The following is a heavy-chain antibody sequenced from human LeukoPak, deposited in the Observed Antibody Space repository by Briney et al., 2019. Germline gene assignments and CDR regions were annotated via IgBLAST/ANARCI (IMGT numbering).Heavy chain of an antibody. V-gene: IGHV1-18*01. CDR3: ARAPGIAAAGTLYYYYYYMDV. CDR1: GYTFTSYG. Sequence: ASEKVSCKASGYTFTSYGISWVRQAAGQGLEWMGWISAYNGNTNYAQKLQGRVTMTTDTSTSTAYMELRSLRSDDTAVYYCARAPGIAAAGTLYYYYYYMDVWGKGTTVTVSS. J-gene: IGHJ6*03. CDR2: ISAYNGNT. D-gene: IGHD6-13*01.